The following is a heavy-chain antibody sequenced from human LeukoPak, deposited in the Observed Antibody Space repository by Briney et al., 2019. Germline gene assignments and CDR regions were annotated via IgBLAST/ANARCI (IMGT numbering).Heavy chain of an antibody. CDR2: IYPGDSDT. J-gene: IGHJ4*02. D-gene: IGHD3-22*01. CDR3: ARAYYVDSSGYFPFDN. V-gene: IGHV5-51*01. CDR1: GYSFTSYW. Sequence: GESLKISCKGSGYSFTSYWIGWVRQMPGKGLEWMGIIYPGDSDTRYSPSFQGQVTISADKSISTAYLQWSSLKASDTAMYYCARAYYVDSSGYFPFDNWGQGTLVTVSS.